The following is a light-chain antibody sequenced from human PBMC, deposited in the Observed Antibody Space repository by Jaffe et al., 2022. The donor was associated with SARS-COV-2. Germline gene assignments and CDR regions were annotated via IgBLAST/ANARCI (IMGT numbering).Light chain of an antibody. CDR1: SSDIGGGFNY. J-gene: IGLJ1*01. Sequence: QSALTQPPSASGSPGQSVTISCTGTSSDIGGGFNYVSWYQHHPGKAPKLMIYEVSKRPSGVPDRFSGSKSGNTASLTVSGLQAEDEADYYCSSYAGSNNPYVFGTGTKVTVL. V-gene: IGLV2-8*01. CDR3: SSYAGSNNPYV. CDR2: EVS.